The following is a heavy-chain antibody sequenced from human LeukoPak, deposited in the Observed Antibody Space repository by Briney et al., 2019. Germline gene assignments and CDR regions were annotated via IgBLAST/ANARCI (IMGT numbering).Heavy chain of an antibody. CDR2: IYTNGGI. J-gene: IGHJ5*02. V-gene: IGHV4-4*07. Sequence: SEILSLTCTVSGGSISSSYWSWIRRPAGKGLEWIGRIYTNGGINYNPSLKSRVTISFDKSQNQLSLRLSSVTAADTAVYYCAKTRSSPSWFDPWGQGTLVTVSS. CDR1: GGSISSSY. CDR3: AKTRSSPSWFDP.